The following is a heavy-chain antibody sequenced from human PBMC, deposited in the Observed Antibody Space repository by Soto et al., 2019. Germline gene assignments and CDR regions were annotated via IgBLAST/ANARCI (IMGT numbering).Heavy chain of an antibody. V-gene: IGHV3-21*01. CDR2: ISSSSSYI. Sequence: PGGSLGRSCAAAGFTFSSYSMNWGRQAPGKGLEWVSSISSSSSYIYYADSVKGRFTISRDNAKNSLYLQMNSLRAEDTAVYYCARDLPDSSSWYYGPSSSYYMDLWGTGTPLTVSS. CDR1: GFTFSSYS. CDR3: ARDLPDSSSWYYGPSSSYYMDL. J-gene: IGHJ6*03. D-gene: IGHD6-13*01.